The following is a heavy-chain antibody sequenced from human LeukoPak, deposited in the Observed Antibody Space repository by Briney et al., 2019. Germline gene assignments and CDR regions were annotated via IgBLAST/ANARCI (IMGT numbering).Heavy chain of an antibody. Sequence: PGGSLRLSCAASGFTFSSYAMSWVRQAPGKGLEWVSAISGSGGSTYYADSVKGRFTISRDNSKNTLYLQMNSLRAEDTAVYYCAKDWRFRGTGGYFDYWGQGTLVTVSS. CDR1: GFTFSSYA. J-gene: IGHJ4*02. CDR3: AKDWRFRGTGGYFDY. D-gene: IGHD7-27*01. V-gene: IGHV3-23*01. CDR2: ISGSGGST.